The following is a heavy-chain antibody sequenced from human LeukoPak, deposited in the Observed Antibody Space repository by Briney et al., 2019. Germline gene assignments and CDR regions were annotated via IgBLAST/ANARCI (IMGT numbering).Heavy chain of an antibody. CDR1: GGSISSSSYY. V-gene: IGHV4-61*05. CDR3: ARVVDYDFWSGYYATQYYFDY. CDR2: IHYSGST. Sequence: SETLSLTCTVSGGSISSSSYYWGWIRQPPGKGLEWIGYIHYSGSTNYSPSLKSRVTILVDTSKNQFSLKLSSVTAADTAVYYCARVVDYDFWSGYYATQYYFDYWGQGTLVTVSS. J-gene: IGHJ4*02. D-gene: IGHD3-3*01.